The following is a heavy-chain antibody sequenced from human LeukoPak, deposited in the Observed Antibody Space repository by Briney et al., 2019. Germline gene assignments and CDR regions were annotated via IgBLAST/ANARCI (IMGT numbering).Heavy chain of an antibody. Sequence: SVTVSCKASGGTFSSYAISWVRQAPGQGLEWMGRIIPIFGIANYAQKFQGRVTITADKSTSTAYMELSSLRSEDTAVYYCARDGDGYPSGNWFDPWGQGTLVTVSS. CDR1: GGTFSSYA. CDR2: IIPIFGIA. J-gene: IGHJ5*02. V-gene: IGHV1-69*04. D-gene: IGHD5-24*01. CDR3: ARDGDGYPSGNWFDP.